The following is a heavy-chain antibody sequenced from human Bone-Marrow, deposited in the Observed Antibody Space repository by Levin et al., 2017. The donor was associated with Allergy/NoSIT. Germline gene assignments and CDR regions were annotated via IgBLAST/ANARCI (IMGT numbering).Heavy chain of an antibody. J-gene: IGHJ4*02. CDR2: IIAYNGDT. CDR1: GYTFTNYG. CDR3: ARDRGDFVWGSYRTTDY. Sequence: GASVKVSCEASGYTFTNYGITWVRQAPGQGLEWLGLIIAYNGDTHYAQKVQDRVTMTTDTSTNTAYMELRSLTSDDTAVYYCARDRGDFVWGSYRTTDYWGQGTLVIVSS. V-gene: IGHV1-18*01. D-gene: IGHD3-16*02.